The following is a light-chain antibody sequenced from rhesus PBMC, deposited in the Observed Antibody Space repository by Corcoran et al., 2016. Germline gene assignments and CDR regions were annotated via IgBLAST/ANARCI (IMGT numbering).Light chain of an antibody. V-gene: IGKV1-74*01. Sequence: DIQMTQSLSSLSASVGDRVTITCRASENVNNYLHWYQQKPGKAPKRLIYKASTLQSGVTSRFSGSGSGTDFTLTISSLQPEDFATYDCQHSYGTPLTFGGGTKVELK. CDR3: QHSYGTPLT. CDR2: KAS. CDR1: ENVNNY. J-gene: IGKJ4*01.